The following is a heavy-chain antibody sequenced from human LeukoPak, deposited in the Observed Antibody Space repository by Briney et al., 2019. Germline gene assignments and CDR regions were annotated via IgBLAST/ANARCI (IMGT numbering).Heavy chain of an antibody. V-gene: IGHV4-61*01. D-gene: IGHD5-18*01. CDR2: IYYSGST. CDR1: GGSVSSGSYY. Sequence: SETLSLTCTVSGGSVSSGSYYWSWIRQPPGKGLEWIGYIYYSGSTNYNPSLKSRVTISVDTSKNQFSLKLSSVTAADTAVYYCAGYSYGYGYDYWGQGTLVTASS. CDR3: AGYSYGYGYDY. J-gene: IGHJ4*02.